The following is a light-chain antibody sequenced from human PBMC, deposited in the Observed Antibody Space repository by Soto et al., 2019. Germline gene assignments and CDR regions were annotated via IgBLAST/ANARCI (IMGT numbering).Light chain of an antibody. CDR1: QSISSSY. Sequence: EIVLTQSPGTLSLSPGERATLSFRASQSISSSYVAWYQQKPGQPPRLLLYRTFSRATGIPDRFSGSGSGTDFTLTISRLEPEDFAVYFCQQFSSSPLTFGGGTKVDIK. J-gene: IGKJ4*01. V-gene: IGKV3-20*01. CDR3: QQFSSSPLT. CDR2: RTF.